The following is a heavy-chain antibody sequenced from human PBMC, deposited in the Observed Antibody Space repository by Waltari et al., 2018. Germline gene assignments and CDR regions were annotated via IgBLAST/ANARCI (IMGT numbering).Heavy chain of an antibody. CDR2: IYSGGST. CDR3: AKGSPLVFDY. D-gene: IGHD2-2*01. Sequence: EVQLLESGGGLVQPGGSLRLSCAASGFTFSSYALSWVRQAPGKGLEWVSVIYSGGSTYYADSVKGRFTISRDNSKNTLYLQMNSLRAEDTAVYYCAKGSPLVFDYWGQGTLVTVSS. J-gene: IGHJ4*02. CDR1: GFTFSSYA. V-gene: IGHV3-23*03.